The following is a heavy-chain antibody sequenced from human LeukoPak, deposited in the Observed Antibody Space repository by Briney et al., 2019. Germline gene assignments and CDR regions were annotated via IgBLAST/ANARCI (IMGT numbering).Heavy chain of an antibody. CDR2: IYSGGST. CDR1: GVTLSSYA. D-gene: IGHD3-22*01. Sequence: PGGSLRLSCAASGVTLSSYAMSWARQAPGKGLEWVSVIYSGGSTYYADSVRGRFTISRDNSKNTLYLQMNSLGAEDTAVYYCARVSYYDSSGYYFLSYVDYWGQGTLVTVSS. V-gene: IGHV3-53*01. CDR3: ARVSYYDSSGYYFLSYVDY. J-gene: IGHJ4*02.